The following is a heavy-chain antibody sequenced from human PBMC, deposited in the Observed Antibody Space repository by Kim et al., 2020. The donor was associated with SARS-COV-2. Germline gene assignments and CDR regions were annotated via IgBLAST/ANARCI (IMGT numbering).Heavy chain of an antibody. J-gene: IGHJ4*02. V-gene: IGHV4-34*01. Sequence: SETLSLTCAVYGGSFSGYYWSWIRQPPGKGLEWIGEINHSGSTNYNPSLKSRVTISVDTSKNQFSLKLSSVTAADTAVYYCARGRIVGATGWGQGTLVTVSS. CDR1: GGSFSGYY. CDR2: INHSGST. D-gene: IGHD1-26*01. CDR3: ARGRIVGATG.